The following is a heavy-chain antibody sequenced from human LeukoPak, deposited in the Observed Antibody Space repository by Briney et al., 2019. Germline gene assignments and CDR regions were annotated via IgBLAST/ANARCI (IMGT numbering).Heavy chain of an antibody. V-gene: IGHV3-23*01. CDR1: GFTFSSYA. Sequence: PGGSLRLSCAASGFTFSSYAMSWVRQAPGKGLEWVSAISGSGGSTYYADSVKGRFTISRDNSKNTLYLQMNSLRAEDTAVYYCAKSGGRTLWKYYYYYYMYVWGKGTTVTLSS. CDR2: ISGSGGST. D-gene: IGHD5-18*01. CDR3: AKSGGRTLWKYYYYYYMYV. J-gene: IGHJ6*03.